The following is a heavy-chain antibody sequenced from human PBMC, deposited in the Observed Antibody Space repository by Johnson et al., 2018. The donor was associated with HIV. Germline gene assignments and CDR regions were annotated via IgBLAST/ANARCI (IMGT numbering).Heavy chain of an antibody. D-gene: IGHD3-3*01. CDR2: ISYYGSNK. V-gene: IGHV3-30*03. CDR3: ARDQEGFYDSVFDI. J-gene: IGHJ3*02. CDR1: GFTFSSYG. Sequence: VQLVESGGGVVQPGRSLRLSCAASGFTFSSYGMHWVRQAPGKWLVWVAVISYYGSNKYYVNFVMGRFTISRDNSKNSLYLQMNSLTGEDTALYFCARDQEGFYDSVFDIWGQGTMVTVSS.